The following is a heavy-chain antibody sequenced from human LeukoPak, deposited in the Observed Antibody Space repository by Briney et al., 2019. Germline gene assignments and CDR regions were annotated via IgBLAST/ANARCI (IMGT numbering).Heavy chain of an antibody. J-gene: IGHJ4*02. CDR3: AKDGESWIKGQFEY. CDR2: LNRNGDST. V-gene: IGHV3-23*01. CDR1: GFSFSNYG. Sequence: GGSLRLSCASSGFSFSNYGMSWVRQAPGKGLEWVSALNRNGDSTYYAESVKGRFTISRDNSKNTLYLRMNSLRAEDTAIYYCAKDGESWIKGQFEYWGQGTLVSVSS. D-gene: IGHD2-2*03.